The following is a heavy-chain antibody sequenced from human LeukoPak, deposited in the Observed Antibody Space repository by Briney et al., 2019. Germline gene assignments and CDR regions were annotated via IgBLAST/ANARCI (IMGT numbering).Heavy chain of an antibody. V-gene: IGHV4-61*05. CDR2: IYYSGRT. Sequence: SETLSLTCTVSGGSISSSSYYWGWIRQPPGKGLEWIGYIYYSGRTDYNPSLKSRVTIPVDTSKHQFSMKLKSVTAADTAVYFCARGRWLPNAFDIWGQGTMVTVFS. D-gene: IGHD5-24*01. CDR3: ARGRWLPNAFDI. J-gene: IGHJ3*02. CDR1: GGSISSSSYY.